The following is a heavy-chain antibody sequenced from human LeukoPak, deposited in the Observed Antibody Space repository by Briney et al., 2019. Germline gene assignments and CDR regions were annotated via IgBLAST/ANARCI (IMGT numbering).Heavy chain of an antibody. CDR3: ARDDFSSARAFDI. J-gene: IGHJ3*02. CDR2: IIPMFVTA. Sequence: SVKVSCKASGGTFNKYSISWVRQAPGQGPEWMGGIIPMFVTANYAQKFQGRLTVTADKSTSTAYMELSSLRSEDTAVYYCARDDFSSARAFDIWGQGTMVTVSS. V-gene: IGHV1-69*06. CDR1: GGTFNKYS. D-gene: IGHD6-13*01.